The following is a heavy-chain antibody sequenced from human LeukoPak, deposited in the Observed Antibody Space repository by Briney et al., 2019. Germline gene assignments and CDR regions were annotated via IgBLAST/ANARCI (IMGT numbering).Heavy chain of an antibody. CDR1: GFTVSSNY. V-gene: IGHV3-66*01. D-gene: IGHD6-19*01. CDR3: ATYSSGRRGYYFDS. CDR2: SYSGNTT. Sequence: GGSLRLSCAASGFTVSSNYMSWVRQAPGKGLEWVAVSYSGNTTYCADSVRGRFTISRDKSKNRLHLQMNSLRAEDTAVYYCATYSSGRRGYYFDSWGQGTLVTVSS. J-gene: IGHJ4*02.